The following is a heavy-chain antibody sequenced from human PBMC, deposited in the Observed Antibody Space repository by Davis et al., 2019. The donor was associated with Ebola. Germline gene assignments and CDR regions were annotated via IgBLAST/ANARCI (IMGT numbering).Heavy chain of an antibody. Sequence: GESLKISCAGSGFTFSSYEMNWVRQAPGKGLEWVSYISSSGSTIFYADSVKGRFTISRDNANNSLYLLMNSLRAEDTAVYYCAGDSTVTTSYWGQGTLVTVSS. V-gene: IGHV3-48*03. CDR2: ISSSGSTI. D-gene: IGHD4-17*01. J-gene: IGHJ4*02. CDR1: GFTFSSYE. CDR3: AGDSTVTTSY.